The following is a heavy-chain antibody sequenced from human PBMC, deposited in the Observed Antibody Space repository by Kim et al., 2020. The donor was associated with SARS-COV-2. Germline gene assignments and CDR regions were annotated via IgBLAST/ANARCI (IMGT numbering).Heavy chain of an antibody. Sequence: ASVKVSCKASGYTFTSYGISWVRQAPGQGLEWMGWISAYNGNTNYAQKLQGRVTMTTDTSTSTAYMELRSLRSDDTAVYYCARWKTRFLEWPPRANYYYYMDVWGKGTPVTVSS. J-gene: IGHJ6*03. CDR1: GYTFTSYG. D-gene: IGHD3-3*01. V-gene: IGHV1-18*01. CDR3: ARWKTRFLEWPPRANYYYYMDV. CDR2: ISAYNGNT.